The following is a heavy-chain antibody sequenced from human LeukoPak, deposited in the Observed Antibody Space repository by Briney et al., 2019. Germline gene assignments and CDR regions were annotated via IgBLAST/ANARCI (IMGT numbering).Heavy chain of an antibody. CDR1: GGSFSGYY. CDR3: ARVPVTYYFYYMDV. V-gene: IGHV4-34*01. Sequence: SETLSLTCAVYGGSFSGYYWSWIRQPPGKGLEWIGEINHSGGTNCNPSLKSRVTISIDTSKNQFSLKVSSVTAADTAVYYCARVPVTYYFYYMDVWGKGTTVTVSS. D-gene: IGHD4-11*01. J-gene: IGHJ6*03. CDR2: INHSGGT.